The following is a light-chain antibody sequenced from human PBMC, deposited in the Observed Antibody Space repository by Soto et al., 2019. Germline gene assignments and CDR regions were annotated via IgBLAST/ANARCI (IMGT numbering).Light chain of an antibody. Sequence: EIVLTQSPGTLSLSPGERATLSCRASQSVSSSYLAWYQQKPGQAPRLLIYGASSRATGIPDRFSGSGSGTDFNLTISSLEPEDFAVSYCQQYGSSPSWTFGQGTKVEIK. CDR2: GAS. V-gene: IGKV3-20*01. CDR1: QSVSSSY. CDR3: QQYGSSPSWT. J-gene: IGKJ1*01.